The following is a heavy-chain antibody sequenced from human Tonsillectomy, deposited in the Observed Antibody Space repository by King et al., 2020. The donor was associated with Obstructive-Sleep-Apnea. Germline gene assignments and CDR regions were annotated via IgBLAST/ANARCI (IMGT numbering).Heavy chain of an antibody. Sequence: VQLVESGGGVVQPGGSLRLSCVASGFTFSSYGVHWVRQAPGKGLEWVAFIRYDGWDKYYADSVKGRFTISKDNSKNTLYLQMNSLRAEDTAVYYCAKEGTTGTTGSAFDIWGQGTMVTVSS. CDR3: AKEGTTGTTGSAFDI. CDR2: IRYDGWDK. V-gene: IGHV3-30*02. J-gene: IGHJ3*02. CDR1: GFTFSSYG. D-gene: IGHD1-1*01.